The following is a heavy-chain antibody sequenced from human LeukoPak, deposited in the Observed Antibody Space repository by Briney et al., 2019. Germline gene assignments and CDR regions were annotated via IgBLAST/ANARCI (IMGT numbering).Heavy chain of an antibody. J-gene: IGHJ4*02. CDR2: IYYTGTT. CDR3: ARRGYSTPCDY. V-gene: IGHV4-39*01. D-gene: IGHD6-13*01. Sequence: PSETLSLTCSVSGGSINSRTYYWGWVRQPPGKGLEWIGSIYYTGTTYYSPSLKSRVTISVDTSKNQFSLKLSSVTAADTAVYYCARRGYSTPCDYWGQGTLVTVSS. CDR1: GGSINSRTYY.